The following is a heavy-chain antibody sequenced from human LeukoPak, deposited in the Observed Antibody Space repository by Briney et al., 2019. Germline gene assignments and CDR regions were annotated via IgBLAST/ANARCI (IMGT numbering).Heavy chain of an antibody. J-gene: IGHJ4*02. Sequence: GGSLRLSCAASGFTFNNYAMNWVRQAPGKGLEWVSSISGNGDYTYYADSAKGRFAISRDNSKVTLYLQMNSLRAEDTAVYYLAKECRGVLVDFWGQGTLVTVSS. CDR3: AKECRGVLVDF. D-gene: IGHD3-10*01. CDR1: GFTFNNYA. CDR2: ISGNGDYT. V-gene: IGHV3-23*01.